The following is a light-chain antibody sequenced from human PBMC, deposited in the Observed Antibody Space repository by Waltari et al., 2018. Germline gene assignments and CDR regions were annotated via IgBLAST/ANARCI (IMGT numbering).Light chain of an antibody. J-gene: IGLJ3*02. CDR3: ATWDDSLGGLWV. V-gene: IGLV1-47*01. Sequence: QSVLTQPPSASGTPGQRVTISCSGSSSNIGSNSVHWYQQLPGTAPKLLIYGNNPRASGVPDRFSGAKSGTSASLAISGLRSDDEADYYCATWDDSLGGLWVFGGGTKLTVL. CDR1: SSNIGSNS. CDR2: GNN.